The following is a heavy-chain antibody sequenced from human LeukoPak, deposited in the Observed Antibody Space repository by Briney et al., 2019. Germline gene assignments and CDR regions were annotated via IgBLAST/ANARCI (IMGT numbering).Heavy chain of an antibody. J-gene: IGHJ4*02. CDR2: TYPGDADI. D-gene: IGHD6-19*01. Sequence: GESLKISCKGSGYSFTSYWIGWVRQMPGKGLEWMGITYPGDADIRYSPSFQGQVTISVDKSINTAYLQWSSLQASDTAMYYCASQESSDWVGFDYWGQGTLVTVSS. V-gene: IGHV5-51*01. CDR3: ASQESSDWVGFDY. CDR1: GYSFTSYW.